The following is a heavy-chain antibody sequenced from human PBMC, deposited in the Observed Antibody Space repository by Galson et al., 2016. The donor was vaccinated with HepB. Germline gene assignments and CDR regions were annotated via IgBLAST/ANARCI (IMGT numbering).Heavy chain of an antibody. CDR3: ARDTGGDWSPNSCFGWFDP. J-gene: IGHJ5*02. CDR1: GFTFRSYA. CDR2: IWYDGSNK. V-gene: IGHV3-33*01. D-gene: IGHD2-21*02. Sequence: SLRLSCAASGFTFRSYAMRWVRQAPGKGLEWVAVIWYDGSNKYYADSVKGRVTISRDNSKNTLYLQMNSLRAEDTAVYYCARDTGGDWSPNSCFGWFDPWGQGTLVTVSS.